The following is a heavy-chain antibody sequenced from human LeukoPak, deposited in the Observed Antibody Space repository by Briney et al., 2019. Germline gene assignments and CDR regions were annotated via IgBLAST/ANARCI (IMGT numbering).Heavy chain of an antibody. CDR3: TRDRRAAGSIFDY. Sequence: SETLSITCSVSGDSISSYYWSWIRKPPGKGLEWIGNIYYSGSPNYNPSLKSRVTISLDTSENQFSLRLSSVTAADTAVYYCTRDRRAAGSIFDYWGQGTLVTVSS. V-gene: IGHV4-59*01. J-gene: IGHJ4*02. D-gene: IGHD6-13*01. CDR2: IYYSGSP. CDR1: GDSISSYY.